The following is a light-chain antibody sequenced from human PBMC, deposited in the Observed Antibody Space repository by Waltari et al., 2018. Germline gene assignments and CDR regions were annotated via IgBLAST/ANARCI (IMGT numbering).Light chain of an antibody. CDR1: QSGRTY. CDR2: AAS. CDR3: QQSDNLPYT. V-gene: IGKV1-39*01. Sequence: DIQMTQSPSSLSASVGDRVTITCRASQSGRTYLTWYQQKAGKAPKVLIYAASSLESGVPSRFSGSGSGTQFTLTISSLQPEDFATYYCQQSDNLPYTLGQGTKLEIK. J-gene: IGKJ2*01.